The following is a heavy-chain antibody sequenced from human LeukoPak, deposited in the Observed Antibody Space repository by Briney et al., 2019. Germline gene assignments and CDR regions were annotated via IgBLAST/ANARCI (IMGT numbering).Heavy chain of an antibody. CDR1: AFTFSIYA. V-gene: IGHV3-23*01. CDR3: ARDGITMRILEY. CDR2: ISGSGGST. Sequence: GGSLRLSCAASAFTFSIYAMSWVRQAPGKGLGWVSTISGSGGSTHYADSVKGRFTISRDNSKNSLYLQMDSLRAEDTAVYYCARDGITMRILEYWGQGTLVTVSS. D-gene: IGHD3-10*01. J-gene: IGHJ4*02.